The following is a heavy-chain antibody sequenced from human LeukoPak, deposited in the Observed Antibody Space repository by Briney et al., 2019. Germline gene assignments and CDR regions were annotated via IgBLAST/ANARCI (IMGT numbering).Heavy chain of an antibody. Sequence: QSGGSLRLSCAASGFTFSSYAMSWVRQAPGKGLEWVSAISGSGDNTYYADSVRGRFTISRDNSKNTLYLQMNSLRAGHTAVYYCAKDLYSSSKSGRFDSWGQGTLVTVSS. CDR3: AKDLYSSSKSGRFDS. V-gene: IGHV3-23*01. J-gene: IGHJ4*02. D-gene: IGHD6-13*01. CDR2: ISGSGDNT. CDR1: GFTFSSYA.